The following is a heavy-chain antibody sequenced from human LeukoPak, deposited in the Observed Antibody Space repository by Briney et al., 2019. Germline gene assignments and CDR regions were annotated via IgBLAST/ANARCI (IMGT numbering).Heavy chain of an antibody. D-gene: IGHD2-2*01. J-gene: IGHJ4*02. V-gene: IGHV1-2*02. CDR3: AREYIVVVPAAVDY. CDR1: GYTFTGYY. CDR2: INPNSGGT. Sequence: GASVKVSCKASGYTFTGYYMHWVRQAPGQGLEWMGWINPNSGGTNYAQKFQGRVTMTRDTSISTAYMELSRLRSDDTAVYYCAREYIVVVPAAVDYWGQGTLVTVSS.